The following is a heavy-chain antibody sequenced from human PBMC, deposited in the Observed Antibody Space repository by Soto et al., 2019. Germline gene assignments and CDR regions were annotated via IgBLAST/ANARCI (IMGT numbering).Heavy chain of an antibody. CDR3: ARTGLQIVQATSYYYGLDV. Sequence: QVQLVESGGGVVQPGTSLRLSCEASGSTFNSFGMHWVRQAPGKGLEWVAVIWHDGTNKYYVDSVKGRFTISRDNSKDTLYLQMSNLRAEDTAVYYCARTGLQIVQATSYYYGLDVWGQGTTVTVS. D-gene: IGHD2-8*01. CDR2: IWHDGTNK. CDR1: GSTFNSFG. V-gene: IGHV3-33*01. J-gene: IGHJ6*02.